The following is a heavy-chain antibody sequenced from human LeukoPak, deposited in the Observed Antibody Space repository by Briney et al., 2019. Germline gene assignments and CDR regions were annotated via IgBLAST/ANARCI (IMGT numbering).Heavy chain of an antibody. CDR3: ARDPPGIAASGTYY. J-gene: IGHJ4*02. Sequence: GGSLRLSCAVSGFSVSNNYMNWVRQAPGKGLEWVSLIYSRGGTSYADSVKGRFTISRDSSKNTLFLQMNSLGVEDTAVYYCARDPPGIAASGTYYWGQGTLVTVSS. D-gene: IGHD6-13*01. CDR1: GFSVSNNY. CDR2: IYSRGGT. V-gene: IGHV3-53*01.